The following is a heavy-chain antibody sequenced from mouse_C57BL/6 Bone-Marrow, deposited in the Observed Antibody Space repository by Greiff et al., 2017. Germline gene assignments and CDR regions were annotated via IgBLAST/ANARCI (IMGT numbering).Heavy chain of an antibody. J-gene: IGHJ3*01. CDR2: ISSGGDYI. CDR3: TGLRRAWFAY. V-gene: IGHV5-9-1*02. D-gene: IGHD2-4*01. Sequence: EVHLVASGEGLVKPGGSLKLSCAASGFTFSSYAMSWVRQTPEKRLEWVAYISSGGDYIYYADTVKGRFTISRGNARNTLYLQMSSLKSEDTAMYYCTGLRRAWFAYWGQGTLVTVSA. CDR1: GFTFSSYA.